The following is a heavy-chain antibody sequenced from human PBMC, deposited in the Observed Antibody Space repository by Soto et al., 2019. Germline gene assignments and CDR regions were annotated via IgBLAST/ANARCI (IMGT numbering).Heavy chain of an antibody. J-gene: IGHJ4*02. V-gene: IGHV4-30-4*01. Sequence: SETLALTCTVSGGSISSGDYYGCWIRQPPGKGLEWIGYIYYSGSTYYNPSLKSRVAISVDTSKNQFSLKLSSVTAADTAVYYCARVPYYDSSGYFGYFDYWGQGTRVTVSS. CDR1: GGSISSGDYY. CDR2: IYYSGST. D-gene: IGHD3-22*01. CDR3: ARVPYYDSSGYFGYFDY.